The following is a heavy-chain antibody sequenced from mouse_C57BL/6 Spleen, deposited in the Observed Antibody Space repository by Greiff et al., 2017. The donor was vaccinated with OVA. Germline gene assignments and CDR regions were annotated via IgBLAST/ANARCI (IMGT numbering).Heavy chain of an antibody. CDR3: ARGTTVVAPYAMDY. CDR1: GYTFTSYW. CDR2: IDPSDSYT. J-gene: IGHJ4*01. V-gene: IGHV1-69*01. D-gene: IGHD1-1*01. Sequence: QVQLQQSGAELVMPGASVKLSCKASGYTFTSYWMPWVKQRPGQGLEWIGEIDPSDSYTNYNQKFKGKSTLTVDKSSSTAYMQLSSLTSEDAAVYYCARGTTVVAPYAMDYWGQGTSVTVSS.